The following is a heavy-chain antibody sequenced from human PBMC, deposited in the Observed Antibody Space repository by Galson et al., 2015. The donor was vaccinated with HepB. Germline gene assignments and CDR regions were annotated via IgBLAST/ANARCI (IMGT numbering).Heavy chain of an antibody. CDR3: ARAPTYCSSTSCYWKYYMDV. CDR2: IWYDGSNK. CDR1: GFTFSSYG. D-gene: IGHD2-2*01. J-gene: IGHJ6*03. V-gene: IGHV3-33*01. Sequence: SLRLSCAASGFTFSSYGMHWVRQAPGKGLEWVAVIWYDGSNKYYADSVKGRFTISRDNSKNTLYLQMNSLRAEDTAVYYCARAPTYCSSTSCYWKYYMDVWGKGTTVTVSS.